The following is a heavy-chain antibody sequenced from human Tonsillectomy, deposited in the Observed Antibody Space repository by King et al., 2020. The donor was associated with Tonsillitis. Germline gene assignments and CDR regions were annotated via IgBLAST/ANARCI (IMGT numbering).Heavy chain of an antibody. J-gene: IGHJ4*02. CDR3: ARGYCSSTSCSYFDS. D-gene: IGHD2-2*01. V-gene: IGHV1-69*01. CDR1: GGTFSSYA. CDR2: IIPIFDTA. Sequence: QVQLVESGAEVKKPGSSVKVSCKASGGTFSSYAISWVRQAPGQGLEWMGGIIPIFDTANYAQNFQGRVTITADESTTTAYMGLSSLRSEDTAVYYCARGYCSSTSCSYFDSWGQGTLVTVSS.